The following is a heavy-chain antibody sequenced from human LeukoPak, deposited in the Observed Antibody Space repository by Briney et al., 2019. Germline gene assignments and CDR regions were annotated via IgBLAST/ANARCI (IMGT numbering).Heavy chain of an antibody. J-gene: IGHJ3*02. CDR2: ISSSSSYI. CDR3: AREGANYDAFDI. Sequence: PGGSLRLSCAASGFTFSSYSMNWVRQAPGKGLEWVSSISSSSSYIYYADSVKGRFTISRDNAKNSLYLQMNSLKTEDTAVYYCAREGANYDAFDIWGQGTMVTVSS. D-gene: IGHD2-8*01. CDR1: GFTFSSYS. V-gene: IGHV3-21*04.